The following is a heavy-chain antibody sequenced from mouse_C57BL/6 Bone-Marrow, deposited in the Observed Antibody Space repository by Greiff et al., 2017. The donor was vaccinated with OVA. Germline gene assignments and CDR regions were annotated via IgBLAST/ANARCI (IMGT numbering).Heavy chain of an antibody. Sequence: EVMLVESGGGLVASGGCLSLSCAASAFRFTYYSMSWVRQPPGKALEWLGFIRNKANGYTTEYSASVKGRFTISRDNSQSILYLQMNALRAEDSATYYCARSLYYSSLYYFDYWGQGTTPTVSS. CDR1: AFRFTYYS. J-gene: IGHJ2*01. V-gene: IGHV7-3*01. CDR2: IRNKANGYTT. CDR3: ARSLYYSSLYYFDY. D-gene: IGHD2-5*01.